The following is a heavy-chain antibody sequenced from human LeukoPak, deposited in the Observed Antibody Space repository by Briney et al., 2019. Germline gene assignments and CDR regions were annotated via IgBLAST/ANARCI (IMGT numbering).Heavy chain of an antibody. CDR1: GLTFDDYA. CDR2: ISWNSGSI. J-gene: IGHJ4*02. Sequence: GGSLRLSCEASGLTFDDYAMHWVRQAPGKGLEWVSGISWNSGSIGYADSVKGRFTISRDNAKNSLYLQMNSLRAEDTALYYCAKGFGLRLGELSLPDYWGQGTLVTVSS. V-gene: IGHV3-9*01. CDR3: AKGFGLRLGELSLPDY. D-gene: IGHD3-16*02.